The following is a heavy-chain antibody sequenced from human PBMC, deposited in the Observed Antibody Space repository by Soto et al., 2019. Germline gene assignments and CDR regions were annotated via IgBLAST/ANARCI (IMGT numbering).Heavy chain of an antibody. V-gene: IGHV3-23*01. Sequence: PGGSLRLSCAASGFTFSSYAMSWVRQAPGKGLEWVSAISGSGGSTYYADSVKGRFTISRDNSKNTLYLQMNSLRAEDTAVYYCAKGRYCSGGSCYSHVYYYYYMDVWGKGTTVTVSS. CDR2: ISGSGGST. D-gene: IGHD2-15*01. J-gene: IGHJ6*03. CDR1: GFTFSSYA. CDR3: AKGRYCSGGSCYSHVYYYYYMDV.